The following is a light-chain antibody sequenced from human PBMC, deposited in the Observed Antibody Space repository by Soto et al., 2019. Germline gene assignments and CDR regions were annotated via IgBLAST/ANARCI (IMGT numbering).Light chain of an antibody. J-gene: IGLJ1*01. Sequence: LNKVVYVYRSDGRWITITYKRTSSDVGSYNFVSWYQQHPGKAPKLMLYDVSTRPSGVSNRFSGSKSGNTASLTISGLQAEDEADYYCSSYTSRSTYVFGAGTKVTVL. V-gene: IGLV2-14*01. CDR3: SSYTSRSTYV. CDR1: SSDVGSYNF. CDR2: DVS.